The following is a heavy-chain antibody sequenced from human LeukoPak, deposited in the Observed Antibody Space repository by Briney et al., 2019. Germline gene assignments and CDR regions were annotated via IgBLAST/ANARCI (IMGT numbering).Heavy chain of an antibody. D-gene: IGHD2-15*01. CDR3: ARSSVVVSATPRFDP. CDR2: IFYSGST. J-gene: IGHJ5*02. CDR1: GGSISSGDYY. V-gene: IGHV4-30-4*08. Sequence: SETLSLTCTVSGGSISSGDYYWRWIRQPPGRGLEWIAYIFYSGSTYYNPSLKSRVSISVDTSKNQFSLKLSSVTAADTAVYYCARSSVVVSATPRFDPWGQGTLVTVSS.